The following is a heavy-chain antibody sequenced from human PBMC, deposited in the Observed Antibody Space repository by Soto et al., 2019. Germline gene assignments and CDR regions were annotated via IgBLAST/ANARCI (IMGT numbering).Heavy chain of an antibody. V-gene: IGHV4-30-4*01. CDR3: ARGEDYYDSSGYYLNY. D-gene: IGHD3-22*01. Sequence: SETLSLTCTVSGGSISSGDYYWSWIRQPPGKGLEWIGYIYYSGSTYYNPSLKSRVTISVDTSKNQFSLKLSSVTAADTAVYYCARGEDYYDSSGYYLNYWGQGTLVTVSS. CDR2: IYYSGST. CDR1: GGSISSGDYY. J-gene: IGHJ4*02.